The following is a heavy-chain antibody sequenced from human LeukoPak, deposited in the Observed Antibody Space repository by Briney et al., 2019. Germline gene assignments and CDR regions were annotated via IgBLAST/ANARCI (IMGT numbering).Heavy chain of an antibody. J-gene: IGHJ4*02. CDR2: IKSDGTDI. CDR1: GFTFSNYW. V-gene: IGHV3-74*01. D-gene: IGHD3-3*01. CDR3: VRGQTIDY. Sequence: PGGSLTLFCTTSGFTFSNYWMYWVRQAPGKGLMWVSRIKSDGTDITYTDSVEGRFTISRDNAKNTLYLQMNSLRDEDTAVYYCVRGQTIDYWGQGTLVTVSS.